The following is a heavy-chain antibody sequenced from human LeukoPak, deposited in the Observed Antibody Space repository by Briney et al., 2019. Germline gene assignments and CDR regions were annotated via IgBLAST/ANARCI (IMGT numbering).Heavy chain of an antibody. CDR3: ATDWYSTGYYVH. V-gene: IGHV3-21*01. CDR1: GFTFSSYS. D-gene: IGHD6-19*01. CDR2: ISSSSSYI. J-gene: IGHJ4*02. Sequence: PGGSLRLSCAASGFTFSSYSMNWVRQAPGKGLEGVSSISSSSSYIYYADSVKGRFTTSRDNAKNSLYLQVNSLRAEDTAVYYCATDWYSTGYYVHWGQGTLVTVSS.